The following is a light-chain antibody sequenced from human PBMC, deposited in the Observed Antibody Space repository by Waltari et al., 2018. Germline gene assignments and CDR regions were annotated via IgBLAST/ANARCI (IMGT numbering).Light chain of an antibody. CDR1: QSVGGN. J-gene: IGKJ5*01. Sequence: DIVLTQSPATLSLSPGQTGTLPCRASQSVGGNLAWYQQKPGQAPRLLIYDASNRATGIPARFSGSGSGTDFTLTISSLEPEDFAVYYCQQRRTWPSITFGQGTRLEI. CDR3: QQRRTWPSIT. V-gene: IGKV3-11*01. CDR2: DAS.